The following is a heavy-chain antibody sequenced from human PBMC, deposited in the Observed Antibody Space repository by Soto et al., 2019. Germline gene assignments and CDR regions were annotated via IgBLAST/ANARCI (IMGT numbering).Heavy chain of an antibody. Sequence: SVKVSCKASGGTFSNYVVNWVRQAPGQGLEWMGRIIPTSGAANYAQKFQGRVTITADKSTSTSYMELSSLRSEDTAVYYCARDMTRTVVPYFDFWGQGTLVTVSS. CDR3: ARDMTRTVVPYFDF. J-gene: IGHJ4*02. D-gene: IGHD1-7*01. CDR2: IIPTSGAA. V-gene: IGHV1-69*06. CDR1: GGTFSNYV.